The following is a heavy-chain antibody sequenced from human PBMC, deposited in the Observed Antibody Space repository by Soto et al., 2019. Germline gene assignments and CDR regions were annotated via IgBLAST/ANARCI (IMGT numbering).Heavy chain of an antibody. V-gene: IGHV3-30*04. CDR2: IAYDGRNK. J-gene: IGHJ4*02. CDR1: GSTFSSYA. CDR3: ARDQSVVVPTNQFDY. Sequence: QVQLVESGGGVVQPGRSLRLSCAASGSTFSSYAMHWVRQAPGKGLEWVAVIAYDGRNKFSADSLKGRFTISRDNSKNTLYLQMNSLRAEDTAVYYCARDQSVVVPTNQFDYWGQGTLVTVSS. D-gene: IGHD2-15*01.